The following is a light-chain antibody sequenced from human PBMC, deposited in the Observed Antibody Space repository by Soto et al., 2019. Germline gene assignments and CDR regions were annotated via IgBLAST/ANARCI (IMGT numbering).Light chain of an antibody. CDR2: AAS. CDR1: QGISNY. J-gene: IGKJ1*01. Sequence: DIQMTQSPSSLSASVGDRVTITCRASQGISNYLAWYQQKPGKVPKLLIYAASALQSGAPSRFSGSGSGTDFTLTISSLQPEDVASSYCQKYNSAPWTFGQGTKVEIK. CDR3: QKYNSAPWT. V-gene: IGKV1-27*01.